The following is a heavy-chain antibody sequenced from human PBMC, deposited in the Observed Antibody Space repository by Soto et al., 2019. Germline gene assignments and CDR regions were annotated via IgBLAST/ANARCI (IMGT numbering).Heavy chain of an antibody. D-gene: IGHD7-27*01. CDR2: IATSGST. V-gene: IGHV3-13*04. J-gene: IGHJ2*01. CDR3: VRERLGIGTWYFDL. Sequence: EVQLVESGGGLVQPGGSLRLSCAASGFTFSDYDIHWVRQATGKRLEWVSAIATSGSTHYAASVQGRFTISREDAKNSLFLQINSLRDGDTATYYCVRERLGIGTWYFDLWGRVTLVTVSS. CDR1: GFTFSDYD.